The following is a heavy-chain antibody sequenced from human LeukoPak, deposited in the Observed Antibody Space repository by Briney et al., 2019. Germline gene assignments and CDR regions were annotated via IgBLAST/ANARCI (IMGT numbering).Heavy chain of an antibody. D-gene: IGHD3-22*01. Sequence: PSETLSLTCTVSGGSVSSGSYYWSWIRQPPGKGLEWIGYIYYSRNTNYNASLKSRVTISVDTSKNQFSLKLSSVTAADTAVYYCASQYGSSGFYWGQGTLVTVSS. V-gene: IGHV4-61*01. CDR3: ASQYGSSGFY. CDR1: GGSVSSGSYY. CDR2: IYYSRNT. J-gene: IGHJ4*02.